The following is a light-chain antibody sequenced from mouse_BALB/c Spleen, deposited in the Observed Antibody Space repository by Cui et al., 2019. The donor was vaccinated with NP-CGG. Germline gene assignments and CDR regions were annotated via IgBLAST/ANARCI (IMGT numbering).Light chain of an antibody. CDR2: GTK. Sequence: QAFVTPESALTTSPGETVTLTCRSSTGAVTTSNYANWVQEKSDHLFTGLIGGTKNRAPGVPARFSGSLIGDKAALTITGAQTEDEAIYFCALWYSNHWVFGGGTKLTVL. V-gene: IGLV1*01. CDR3: ALWYSNHWV. CDR1: TGAVTTSNY. J-gene: IGLJ1*01.